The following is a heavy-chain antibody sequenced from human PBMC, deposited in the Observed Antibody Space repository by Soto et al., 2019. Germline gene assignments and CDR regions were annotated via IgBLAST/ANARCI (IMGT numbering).Heavy chain of an antibody. CDR3: ARGEAVAGLYNYHGLDV. CDR1: GGTFSNYA. D-gene: IGHD6-19*01. CDR2: IVPIFGTT. V-gene: IGHV1-69*12. Sequence: QVQLVQSGAEVKKPGSSVKVSCKVSGGTFSNYAIDWVRLAPGYGLEWMGGIVPIFGTTYYTQKFQGSATIIADDSTTTAYLEMSSLRSGDTAMYYCARGEAVAGLYNYHGLDVWGQGTAVTVSS. J-gene: IGHJ6*02.